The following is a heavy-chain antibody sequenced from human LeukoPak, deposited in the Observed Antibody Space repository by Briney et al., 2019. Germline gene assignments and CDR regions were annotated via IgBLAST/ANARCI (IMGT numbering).Heavy chain of an antibody. CDR3: ARAGGYYDSSGRRAPIDAFDI. CDR1: GYTFIGYY. J-gene: IGHJ3*02. CDR2: INPKNGGA. Sequence: GASVKVSCKTSGYTFIGYYMHWVRQAPGQGLEWMGWINPKNGGANYAQKFQGRVTTTRDTSISTAYMELSRLRSDDTAVYYCARAGGYYDSSGRRAPIDAFDIWGQGTMVTVSS. D-gene: IGHD3-22*01. V-gene: IGHV1-2*02.